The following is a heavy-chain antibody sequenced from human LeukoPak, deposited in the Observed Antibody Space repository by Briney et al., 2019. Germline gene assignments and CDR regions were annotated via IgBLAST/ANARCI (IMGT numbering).Heavy chain of an antibody. CDR3: ARDLLGTNYGDLDY. Sequence: PGGSLRLSCAASGFTFSSYGMHWVRQAPGKGLEWLAVISYDGGNIYYADSVKGRFTISRDNPKTTVSLQMNSLRTEDTAVYYCARDLLGTNYGDLDYWGQGTLVTVSS. V-gene: IGHV3-30*19. CDR2: ISYDGGNI. D-gene: IGHD4-17*01. CDR1: GFTFSSYG. J-gene: IGHJ4*02.